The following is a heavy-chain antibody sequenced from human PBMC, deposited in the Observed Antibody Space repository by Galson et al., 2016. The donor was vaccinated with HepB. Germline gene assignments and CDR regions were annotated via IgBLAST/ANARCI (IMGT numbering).Heavy chain of an antibody. CDR1: GYTFTGHY. J-gene: IGHJ4*02. Sequence: SVKVSCKASGYTFTGHYMHWVRQASGQGLEWMGWINPNSGGTNYAQKFQGRVNMTRDTSISAVYLELSRLTSDDTAVYYCARAPGGGGQWLVPRNVWVFDYWGQGTLVTVSS. V-gene: IGHV1-2*02. CDR2: INPNSGGT. D-gene: IGHD6-19*01. CDR3: ARAPGGGGQWLVPRNVWVFDY.